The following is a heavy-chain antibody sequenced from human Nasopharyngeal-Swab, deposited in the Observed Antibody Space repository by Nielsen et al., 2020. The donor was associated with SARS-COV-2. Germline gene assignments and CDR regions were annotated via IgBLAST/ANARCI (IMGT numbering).Heavy chain of an antibody. CDR3: ARGRYNWNVNNWFDP. V-gene: IGHV3-74*01. Sequence: GVLKISCAASGFTFSSYWMHWVRQAPGKGLVWVSRINSDGSSTSYADSVKGRFTISRDNAKNTLYLQMNSLRAEDTAVYYCARGRYNWNVNNWFDPWGQGTLVTVSS. J-gene: IGHJ5*02. D-gene: IGHD1-20*01. CDR2: INSDGSST. CDR1: GFTFSSYW.